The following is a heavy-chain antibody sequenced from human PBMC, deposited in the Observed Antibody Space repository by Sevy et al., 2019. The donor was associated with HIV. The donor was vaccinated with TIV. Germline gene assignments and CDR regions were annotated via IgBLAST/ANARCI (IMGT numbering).Heavy chain of an antibody. V-gene: IGHV3-33*01. J-gene: IGHJ4*01. Sequence: GGSLRLSCAASGLTFSSFGMHWVRQAPGKGLEWVAFIWFDGSNTYYADSVKGRFTISRDIAKNTLHLQMNSLRAEDTAVYYCARDLEFYDSGDYGPAFMPDFWGHGTLVTVSS. CDR3: ARDLEFYDSGDYGPAFMPDF. CDR2: IWFDGSNT. D-gene: IGHD4-17*01. CDR1: GLTFSSFG.